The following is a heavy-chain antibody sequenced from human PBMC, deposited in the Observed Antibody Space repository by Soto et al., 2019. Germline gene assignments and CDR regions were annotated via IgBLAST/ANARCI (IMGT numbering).Heavy chain of an antibody. CDR3: AKVGGILSLGRYFDY. J-gene: IGHJ4*02. CDR1: GFNFDDFA. Sequence: EVQLVESGGGSVQPGRSLRLSCAASGFNFDDFAVHWVRQAPGKGLEWVSGISWDSGSIGYADSVKGRFTISRDNAKNSLYLQMNSLRTEDTALYYCAKVGGILSLGRYFDYWGQGTLVTVSS. CDR2: ISWDSGSI. V-gene: IGHV3-9*01. D-gene: IGHD3-16*01.